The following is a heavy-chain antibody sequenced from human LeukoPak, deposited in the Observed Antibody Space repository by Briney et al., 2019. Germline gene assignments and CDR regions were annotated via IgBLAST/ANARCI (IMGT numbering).Heavy chain of an antibody. J-gene: IGHJ4*02. CDR2: IKSKTDGGTT. CDR1: GFTFSNAW. D-gene: IGHD6-13*01. Sequence: TTGGSLRLSCAASGFTFSNAWMSWVRQAPRKGLEWVGRIKSKTDGGTTDYAAPVKGRFTISRDDSKNTLYLQMNSLKTEDTAVYYCTTDSIAAAGLDYWGQGTLVTVSS. CDR3: TTDSIAAAGLDY. V-gene: IGHV3-15*01.